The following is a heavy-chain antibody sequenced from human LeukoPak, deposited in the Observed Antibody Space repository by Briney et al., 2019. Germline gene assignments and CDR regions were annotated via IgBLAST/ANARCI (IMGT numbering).Heavy chain of an antibody. D-gene: IGHD3-3*01. Sequence: GGSLRLSCAASGFTFSSYGMHWVRQAPGKGLEWVAVIWYDGSNKYYADSVKGRFTISRDNSKNTLYLQMNSLRAEDTAVYYCARGNYDFWSGYYYYYCYMDVWGKGTTVTVSS. CDR3: ARGNYDFWSGYYYYYCYMDV. CDR1: GFTFSSYG. V-gene: IGHV3-33*01. J-gene: IGHJ6*03. CDR2: IWYDGSNK.